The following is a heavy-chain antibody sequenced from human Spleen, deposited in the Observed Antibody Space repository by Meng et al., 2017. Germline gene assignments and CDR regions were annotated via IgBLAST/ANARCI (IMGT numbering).Heavy chain of an antibody. CDR2: VSASGRST. CDR1: GDSISSRGYD. V-gene: IGHV3-23*01. J-gene: IGHJ3*01. CDR3: TKDARGGSGSYSWGTFDV. Sequence: ETLSPTCTVSGDSISSRGYDWGGIRQPRGRGREWPSGVSASGRSTVYADAVKGRFTISRDNSKNTRYLQMSSLRVEDTAIYYGTKDARGGSGSYSWGTFDVWGQGTMVTVSS. D-gene: IGHD3-10*01.